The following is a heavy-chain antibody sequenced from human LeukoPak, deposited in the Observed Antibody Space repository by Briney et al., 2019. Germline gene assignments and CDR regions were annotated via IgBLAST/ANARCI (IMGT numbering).Heavy chain of an antibody. V-gene: IGHV4-59*08. Sequence: SETLSLTCTVSGGSVSSDSWNWIRQSSGRGLEFIGYIYNTGSSNHNPSLKNRVTISLDKSKRQLSLELSSVTAADTAIYYCARQGKMNLVRGTFWYFDLWGRGTLVTVSS. D-gene: IGHD3-10*01. CDR2: IYNTGSS. CDR1: GGSVSSDS. J-gene: IGHJ2*01. CDR3: ARQGKMNLVRGTFWYFDL.